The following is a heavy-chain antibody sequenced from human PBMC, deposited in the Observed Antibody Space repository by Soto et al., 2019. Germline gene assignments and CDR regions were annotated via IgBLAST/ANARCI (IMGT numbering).Heavy chain of an antibody. D-gene: IGHD3-10*01. CDR1: GGSFSGYY. CDR3: ARGSSGYYYGSGSYYPPFYYYYMDV. J-gene: IGHJ6*03. Sequence: PSETLSLTCAVYGGSFSGYYWSWIRQPPGKGLEWIGEINHSGSTNYNPSLKSRVTISVDTSKNQFSLKLSSVTAADTAVYYCARGSSGYYYGSGSYYPPFYYYYMDVWGKGTTVTVSS. V-gene: IGHV4-34*01. CDR2: INHSGST.